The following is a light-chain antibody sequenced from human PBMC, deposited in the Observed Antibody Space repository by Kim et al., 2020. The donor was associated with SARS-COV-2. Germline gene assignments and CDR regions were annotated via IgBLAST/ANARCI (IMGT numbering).Light chain of an antibody. CDR2: PAS. CDR3: QKYSTAPWT. V-gene: IGKV1-27*01. J-gene: IGKJ1*01. Sequence: SSVGYRVTITCRASQGISNYLVWYQQKPGKVPKVLIYPASTLQSGVPSRFSGSGSGTEFTLTISSLQPEDAATYYCQKYSTAPWTFGQGTKVEIK. CDR1: QGISNY.